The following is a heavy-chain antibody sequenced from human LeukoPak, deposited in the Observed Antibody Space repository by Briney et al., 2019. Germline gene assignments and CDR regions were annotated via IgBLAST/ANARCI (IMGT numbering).Heavy chain of an antibody. D-gene: IGHD3-3*01. CDR3: ARADYDFWSGYYPLGAFDI. Sequence: NASETLSLTCTVSGGSISSGGYYWSWIRQHPGKGLEWIGYIYYSGSTYYNPSLKSRVTISVDTSKNQFSLKLSSVTAADTAVYYCARADYDFWSGYYPLGAFDIWGQGTMVTVSS. CDR2: IYYSGST. V-gene: IGHV4-31*03. J-gene: IGHJ3*02. CDR1: GGSISSGGYY.